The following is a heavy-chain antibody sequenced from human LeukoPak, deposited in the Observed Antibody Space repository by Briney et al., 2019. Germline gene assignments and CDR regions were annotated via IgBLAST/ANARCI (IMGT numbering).Heavy chain of an antibody. Sequence: GGSLRLSCEASGFSFSTFPMHWVRQTPDKRLEWVAVISDDGRDTYYADSVKGRFTISRDNSKNTLYLQMNSLSPEDTAVVYCARVGRVSIYPSYMDVWGKGTTVTVSS. D-gene: IGHD6-6*01. CDR1: GFSFSTFP. V-gene: IGHV3-30*04. CDR3: ARVGRVSIYPSYMDV. CDR2: ISDDGRDT. J-gene: IGHJ6*03.